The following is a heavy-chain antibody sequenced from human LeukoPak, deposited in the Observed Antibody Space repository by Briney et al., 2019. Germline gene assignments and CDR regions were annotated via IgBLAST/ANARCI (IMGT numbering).Heavy chain of an antibody. D-gene: IGHD2-2*01. J-gene: IGHJ3*02. V-gene: IGHV3-30-3*01. CDR3: ASSTDIVVVPAANRGDAFDI. Sequence: PGGSLRLSCAASGFTFSSYAMHWVRQAPGKGLEWVAVISYDGSNKYYADSVKGRFTISRDNSKNTLYLQMNSLRAEDTAVYYCASSTDIVVVPAANRGDAFDIWGQGTMVTVSS. CDR1: GFTFSSYA. CDR2: ISYDGSNK.